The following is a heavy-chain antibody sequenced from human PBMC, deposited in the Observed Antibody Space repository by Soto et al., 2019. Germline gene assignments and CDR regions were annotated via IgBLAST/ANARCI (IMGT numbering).Heavy chain of an antibody. J-gene: IGHJ6*02. Sequence: GGSLRLSCAASGFTFSSYAMSWVRQAPGKGLEWVSAISGSGGSTYYADSVKGRFTISRDNSKNTLYLQMNSLRAEDTAVYYCAKDYYDSSGWHYYGMDVWGQGTTVTVSS. CDR2: ISGSGGST. CDR1: GFTFSSYA. CDR3: AKDYYDSSGWHYYGMDV. V-gene: IGHV3-23*01. D-gene: IGHD3-22*01.